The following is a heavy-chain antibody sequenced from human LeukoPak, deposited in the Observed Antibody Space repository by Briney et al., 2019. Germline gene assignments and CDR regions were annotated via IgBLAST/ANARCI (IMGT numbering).Heavy chain of an antibody. Sequence: GGSLRLSCAASGFIFSSYSMNWVRQAPGKGLEWVSSISSSSSYIYYADSVKGRFTISRDNAKNSLYLQMNSLRAEDTALYYCARDRSSSDWLGGDPLYYFDYWGQGTLVTVSS. V-gene: IGHV3-21*06. D-gene: IGHD3-9*01. J-gene: IGHJ4*02. CDR3: ARDRSSSDWLGGDPLYYFDY. CDR2: ISSSSSYI. CDR1: GFIFSSYS.